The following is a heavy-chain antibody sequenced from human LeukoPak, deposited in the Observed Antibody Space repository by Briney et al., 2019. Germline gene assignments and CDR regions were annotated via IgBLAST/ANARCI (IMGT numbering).Heavy chain of an antibody. CDR1: GFTFSKYV. J-gene: IGHJ4*02. CDR2: MRGSGGDT. Sequence: GGSLRLSCAASGFTFSKYVMRWVRQAPGKGVEWVSGMRGSGGDTNYGDCGKGRFTISRDIGKNRVFLQMNSLRAEDTAVYYCAKVPSWGDFYVELDFWGQGTLVTVSS. D-gene: IGHD2-21*02. V-gene: IGHV3-23*01. CDR3: AKVPSWGDFYVELDF.